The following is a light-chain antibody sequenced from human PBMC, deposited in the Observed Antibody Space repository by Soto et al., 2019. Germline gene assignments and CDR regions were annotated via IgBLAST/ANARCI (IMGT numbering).Light chain of an antibody. Sequence: QSVLTQPASVSGSPGQSITISCTGTSSDVGSYNLVSWYQQHPGKAPKLMIYEVSKRPSGVSNRFSGSKSGNTASLTISGLQAEDEADYYCCSYAGSSTSLYVFGTGIKSPS. J-gene: IGLJ1*01. CDR3: CSYAGSSTSLYV. CDR1: SSDVGSYNL. V-gene: IGLV2-23*02. CDR2: EVS.